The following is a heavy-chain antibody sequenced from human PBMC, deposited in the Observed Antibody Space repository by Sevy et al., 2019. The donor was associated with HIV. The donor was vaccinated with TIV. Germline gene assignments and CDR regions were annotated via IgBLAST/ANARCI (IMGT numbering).Heavy chain of an antibody. CDR2: ISGSGGSK. J-gene: IGHJ4*02. CDR3: AKEPLVGAIFDY. CDR1: GFTFSSYA. D-gene: IGHD1-26*01. Sequence: GGSLRLSCAASGFTFSSYAMSWVRQAPGKGLEWVSAISGSGGSKYYADSVKGRFTISRVNSKNTLYLQMNSLRAADTAVYYCAKEPLVGAIFDYWGQGTLVTVSS. V-gene: IGHV3-23*01.